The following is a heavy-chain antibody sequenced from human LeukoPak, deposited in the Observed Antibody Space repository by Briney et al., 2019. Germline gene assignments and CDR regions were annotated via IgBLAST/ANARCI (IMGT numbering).Heavy chain of an antibody. V-gene: IGHV1-18*01. CDR1: GYTFTSYG. CDR2: ISAYNGNT. CDR3: AFIDYVWGSYRRAPSFDY. Sequence: GASVKVSCKASGYTFTSYGISWVRQAPGQGLEWMGWISAYNGNTNYAQKLQGRVTMTTDTSTSTAYMELSSLRSEDTAVYYCAFIDYVWGSYRRAPSFDYWGQGTLVTVSS. J-gene: IGHJ4*02. D-gene: IGHD3-16*02.